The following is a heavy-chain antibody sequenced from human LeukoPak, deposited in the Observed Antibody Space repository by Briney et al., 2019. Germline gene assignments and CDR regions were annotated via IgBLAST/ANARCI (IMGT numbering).Heavy chain of an antibody. CDR2: IYHSGST. Sequence: SQTLSLTCAVSGGSISSGGYSWSWIRQPPGKGLEWIGYIYHSGSTYYNPSLKSRVTISVDRSKNQFSLKLSSVTAADTAVYYCARALPYNWKIGYWGQGTLVTVSS. CDR1: GGSISSGGYS. J-gene: IGHJ4*02. CDR3: ARALPYNWKIGY. D-gene: IGHD1-20*01. V-gene: IGHV4-30-2*01.